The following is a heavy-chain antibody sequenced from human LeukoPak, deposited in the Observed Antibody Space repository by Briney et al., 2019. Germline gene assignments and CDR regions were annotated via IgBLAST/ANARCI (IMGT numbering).Heavy chain of an antibody. J-gene: IGHJ4*02. CDR2: ISYDGSNK. CDR1: GFTFSSYA. D-gene: IGHD3-22*01. Sequence: GGSLRLSCAASGFTFSSYAMHWVRQAPGKGLEWVAVISYDGSNKYYADSVKGRFTISRDNSKNTLYLQMNSLRAEDTAVYYCARDRDYYDSSGFLNYWGQGTLVTVSS. CDR3: ARDRDYYDSSGFLNY. V-gene: IGHV3-30-3*01.